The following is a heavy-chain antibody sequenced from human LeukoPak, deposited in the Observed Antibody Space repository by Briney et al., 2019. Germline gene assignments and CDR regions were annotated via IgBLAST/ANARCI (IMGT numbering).Heavy chain of an antibody. D-gene: IGHD2-15*01. CDR3: ARANCSGGSCYSREYFDY. Sequence: SVKVSCKASGYIFTGYYMHWLRQAPGQGLEWMGRIIPILGIANYAQKFQGRVTITADKSTSTAYMELSSLRSEDTAVYYCARANCSGGSCYSREYFDYWGQGTLVTVSS. J-gene: IGHJ4*02. CDR1: GYIFTGYY. V-gene: IGHV1-69*04. CDR2: IIPILGIA.